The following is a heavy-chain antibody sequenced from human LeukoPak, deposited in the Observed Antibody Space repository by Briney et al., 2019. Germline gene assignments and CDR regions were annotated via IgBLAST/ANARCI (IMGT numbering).Heavy chain of an antibody. V-gene: IGHV3-23*01. Sequence: GGSLRLSCAASGFTFSSYAMSWVRQAPGKGLEWVSAISGSGGSTYYADSVKGRFTISRDNSKNTLYLQMNSLRAEDTAVYYCAKGRLIVVVIPDFDYWGQGTLVTVSS. CDR3: AKGRLIVVVIPDFDY. CDR2: ISGSGGST. CDR1: GFTFSSYA. J-gene: IGHJ4*02. D-gene: IGHD3-22*01.